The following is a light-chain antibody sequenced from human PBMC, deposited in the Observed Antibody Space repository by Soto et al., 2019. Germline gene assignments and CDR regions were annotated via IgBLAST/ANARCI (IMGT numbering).Light chain of an antibody. CDR3: AAWDGSLDGRFV. V-gene: IGLV1-47*02. Sequence: QSVLTQPASVSGSPGQSITISCTGSSSNIGTNYVHWYQQLPGTAPKLLMYLNDQRPSGVPDRFSGSKSGTSASLAISGLRSEDEADYFCAAWDGSLDGRFVFGTGTKVTVL. J-gene: IGLJ1*01. CDR1: SSNIGTNY. CDR2: LND.